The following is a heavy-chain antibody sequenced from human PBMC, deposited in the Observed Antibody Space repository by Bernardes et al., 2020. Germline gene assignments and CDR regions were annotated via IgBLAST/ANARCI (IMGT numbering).Heavy chain of an antibody. D-gene: IGHD4-17*01. V-gene: IGHV3-23*01. Sequence: GGSLRLSCATSGFTFSSDALSWVRQAPGKGLEWVSTISGSGSKTYYADSVKGRFTVSGDNSKNTLFLQMNSLRVDDTAVYYCVKDPEFYGDYAYWGQGTPVTVSS. CDR1: GFTFSSDA. CDR3: VKDPEFYGDYAY. CDR2: ISGSGSKT. J-gene: IGHJ4*02.